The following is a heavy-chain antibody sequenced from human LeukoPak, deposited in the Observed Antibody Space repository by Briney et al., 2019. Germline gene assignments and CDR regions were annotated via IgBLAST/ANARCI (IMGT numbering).Heavy chain of an antibody. CDR1: GFTFSDAW. J-gene: IGHJ4*02. CDR3: AGSSGYYQPWDY. D-gene: IGHD3-22*01. Sequence: GSLRLSCVASGFTFSDAWMSWVRQAPGKGLEWVGYIYYSGSTNYNPSLKNQVTISVDTSKNQFSLKLPSVTAADTAVYYCAGSSGYYQPWDYWGQGTLVTVSS. V-gene: IGHV4-59*08. CDR2: IYYSGST.